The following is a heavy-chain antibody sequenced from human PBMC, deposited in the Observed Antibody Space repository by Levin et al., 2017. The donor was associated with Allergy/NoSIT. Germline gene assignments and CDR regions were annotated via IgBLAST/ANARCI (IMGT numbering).Heavy chain of an antibody. CDR3: ATSLPRTTVFGY. CDR1: NGSISSDY. J-gene: IGHJ4*02. V-gene: IGHV4-59*08. Sequence: SETLSLTCTVSNGSISSDYWTWIRQSPGKGLEWIGYIYYNGGTNYNPSFKSRVTISVDTSKNQFSLKLSSVTAADTAVYYCATSLPRTTVFGYWGRGTLVTGSS. D-gene: IGHD4-17*01. CDR2: IYYNGGT.